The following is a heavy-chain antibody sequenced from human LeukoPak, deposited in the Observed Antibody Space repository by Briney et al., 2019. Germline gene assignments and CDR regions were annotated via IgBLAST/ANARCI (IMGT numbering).Heavy chain of an antibody. V-gene: IGHV1-46*01. CDR2: INPSGGST. CDR1: GGTFSSYA. Sequence: GASVKVSCKASGGTFSSYAISWVRQAPGQGLEWMGVINPSGGSTTYGQKFQGRVTMTRDTSTLTVYIELSSLRSDDTAMYYCARDGAAATKRGHFDYWGQGTLVTVSS. CDR3: ARDGAAATKRGHFDY. J-gene: IGHJ4*02. D-gene: IGHD1-26*01.